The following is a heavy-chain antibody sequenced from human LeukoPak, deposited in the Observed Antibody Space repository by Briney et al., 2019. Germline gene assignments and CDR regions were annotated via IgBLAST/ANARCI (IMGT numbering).Heavy chain of an antibody. J-gene: IGHJ4*02. D-gene: IGHD6-19*01. Sequence: GGSLRLSCAASGFTFSSYAMSWVRQAPGKGLEWVSAISGSGGSTYYADSVKGRFTISRDNSKNTLYLQMNSLRAEDTAVYYCGNQVRSGWWHFDYWGQGTLVTVSS. CDR3: GNQVRSGWWHFDY. CDR2: ISGSGGST. CDR1: GFTFSSYA. V-gene: IGHV3-23*01.